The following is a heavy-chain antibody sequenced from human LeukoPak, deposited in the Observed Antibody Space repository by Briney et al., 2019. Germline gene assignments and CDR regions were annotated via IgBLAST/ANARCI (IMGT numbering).Heavy chain of an antibody. Sequence: PGGSLRLSCAASGFTFSSYDFSNYAMSWVRQAPGKGLEWVSAISDSGGRTYYADSVKGRFTISRDNSKNTLYLQMNSLRAEDTAVYYCARGIVGALDAFDIWGQGTMVTVSS. CDR3: ARGIVGALDAFDI. CDR1: GFTFSSYDFSNYA. J-gene: IGHJ3*02. V-gene: IGHV3-23*01. CDR2: ISDSGGRT. D-gene: IGHD1-26*01.